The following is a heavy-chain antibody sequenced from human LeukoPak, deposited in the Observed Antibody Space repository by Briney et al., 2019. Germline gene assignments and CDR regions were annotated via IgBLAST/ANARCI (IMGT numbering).Heavy chain of an antibody. D-gene: IGHD3-10*01. CDR3: AKRYGLGSSPFDY. CDR2: ISGTGANT. V-gene: IGHV3-23*01. J-gene: IGHJ4*02. CDR1: GFTFKNYG. Sequence: GGSLSLSCAASGFTFKNYGMSWLRQAPGKGLEGASDISGTGANTYYPGSVKGRFTISRANSKNTLYLQMSSLRGEDTAVYSCAKRYGLGSSPFDYWGQGALVTVSS.